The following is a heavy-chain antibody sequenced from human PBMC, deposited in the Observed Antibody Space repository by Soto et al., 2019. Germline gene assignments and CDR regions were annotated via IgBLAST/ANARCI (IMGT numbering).Heavy chain of an antibody. CDR3: AKDRGYEILDS. CDR2: ISHDGINK. CDR1: GFTFTNYG. J-gene: IGHJ4*02. D-gene: IGHD5-12*01. V-gene: IGHV3-30*18. Sequence: GGSLRLSCAASGFTFTNYGLHWVRQAPGKGLEWVAVISHDGINKYYEDSVRGRFTISRDTSKNTLYLQMNSLRPEDTAVYFCAKDRGYEILDSWGQGTQVTVSS.